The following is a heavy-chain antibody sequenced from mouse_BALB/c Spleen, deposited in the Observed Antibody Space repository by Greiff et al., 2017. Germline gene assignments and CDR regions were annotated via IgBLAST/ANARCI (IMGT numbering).Heavy chain of an antibody. Sequence: VQLQQSGSELVKPGASVKMSCKASGYTFTSYVMHWVKQKPGQGLEWIGYINPYNDGTKYNEKFKGKATLTSDKSSSTAYMELSSLTSEDSAVYYCARAYRCGAMDYWGQGTSVTVAS. CDR2: INPYNDGT. CDR3: ARAYRCGAMDY. J-gene: IGHJ4*01. D-gene: IGHD2-14*01. CDR1: GYTFTSYV. V-gene: IGHV1-14*01.